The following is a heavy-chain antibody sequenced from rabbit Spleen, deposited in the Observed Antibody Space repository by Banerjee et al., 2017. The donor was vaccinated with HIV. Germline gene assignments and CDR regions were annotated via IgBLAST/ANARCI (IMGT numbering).Heavy chain of an antibody. J-gene: IGHJ4*01. CDR1: GFSFIYNGV. CDR2: INANNGNS. CDR3: ARDLAAVIGWNFNL. D-gene: IGHD1-1*01. Sequence: QEQLVESGGGLVKPEGSLTLTCRASGFSFIYNGVMCWVRQAPGKGLEWIACINANNGNSVYANWAKGRFTISKTSSTTVTLQMTSLTDADTATYFCARDLAAVIGWNFNLWGQGTLVTVS. V-gene: IGHV1S45*01.